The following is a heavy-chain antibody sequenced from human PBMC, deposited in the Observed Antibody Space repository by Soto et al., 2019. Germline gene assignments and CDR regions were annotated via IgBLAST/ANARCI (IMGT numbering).Heavy chain of an antibody. V-gene: IGHV1-2*04. D-gene: IGHD6-13*01. CDR2: INPNSGGT. CDR3: ARGLYSSTRIYGMDV. CDR1: GYTFTGYY. J-gene: IGHJ6*02. Sequence: ASVKVSCKASGYTFTGYYMHWARQAPGQGLEWMGWINPNSGGTNYAQKFQGWVTMTRDTSISTAYMELSRLRSDDTAVYYCARGLYSSTRIYGMDVWGQGTTVTVSS.